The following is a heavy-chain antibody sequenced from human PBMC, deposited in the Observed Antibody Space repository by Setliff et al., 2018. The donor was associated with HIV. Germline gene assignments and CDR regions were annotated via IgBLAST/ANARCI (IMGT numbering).Heavy chain of an antibody. Sequence: SETLSLTCAVYGGSFSGYYSWIRQAPGKGLEWIGEVNHGGSTHHNASLKSRLTISIDTSKKQFSLKLTSVTAADAAVYYCVASSSWSSRLNFWGPGMLVTVSS. CDR1: GGSFSGYY. CDR3: VASSSWSSRLNF. CDR2: VNHGGST. D-gene: IGHD2-2*01. V-gene: IGHV4-34*01. J-gene: IGHJ4*02.